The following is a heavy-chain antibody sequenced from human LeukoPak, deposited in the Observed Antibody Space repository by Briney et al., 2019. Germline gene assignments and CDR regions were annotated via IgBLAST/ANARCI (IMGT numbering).Heavy chain of an antibody. CDR2: IYYSGST. D-gene: IGHD3-10*01. Sequence: KPSETLSLTCTVSGDSISSSSYYWGWIRQPPGKGLEWIGSIYYSGSTYYNPSLKSRVTISVDTSKNQFSLNLSSVTAADTAVYYCARPLSQNSDDAFDVWGQGTMVTVSS. J-gene: IGHJ3*01. CDR1: GDSISSSSYY. CDR3: ARPLSQNSDDAFDV. V-gene: IGHV4-39*01.